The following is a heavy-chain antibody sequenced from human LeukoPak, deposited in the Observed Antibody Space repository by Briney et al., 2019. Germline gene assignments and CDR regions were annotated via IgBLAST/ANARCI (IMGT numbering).Heavy chain of an antibody. Sequence: GGSLRLSCAASGFTFSSYSMNWVRQAPGKGLEWVSYISSSSSTIYYADSVKGRFTISRDNAKNSLYLQMNSLRAEDTAVYYCARAGQLVDYWGQGTLVTVSS. D-gene: IGHD6-6*01. CDR1: GFTFSSYS. V-gene: IGHV3-48*01. CDR2: ISSSSSTI. CDR3: ARAGQLVDY. J-gene: IGHJ4*02.